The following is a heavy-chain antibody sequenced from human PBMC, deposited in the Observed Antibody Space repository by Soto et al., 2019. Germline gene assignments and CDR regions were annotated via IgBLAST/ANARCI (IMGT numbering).Heavy chain of an antibody. D-gene: IGHD6-6*01. Sequence: VHLVQSGAEVKKPGASLKVSCKASGYNLVDYYVHWVRQAPGQGLKWMGWINPSTGGPRYTQKFQGRVTITSDTSINTAYLEINRMNSDDTAVYFCTRSIALAGTGAFDLWGQGTLVTVSS. CDR1: GYNLVDYY. CDR2: INPSTGGP. V-gene: IGHV1-2*02. CDR3: TRSIALAGTGAFDL. J-gene: IGHJ4*02.